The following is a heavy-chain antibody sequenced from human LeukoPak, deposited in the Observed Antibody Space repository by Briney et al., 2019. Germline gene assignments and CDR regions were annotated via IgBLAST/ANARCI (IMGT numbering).Heavy chain of an antibody. CDR3: AKEPYDSSGYYVDY. Sequence: GSPRLSCAASGFTFSSYAMHWVRQAPGKGLEWVAVISYDGSNKYYADSVKGRFTISRDNSKNTLYLQMNSLRAEDTAVYYCAKEPYDSSGYYVDYWGQGTLVTVSS. CDR1: GFTFSSYA. D-gene: IGHD3-22*01. CDR2: ISYDGSNK. J-gene: IGHJ4*02. V-gene: IGHV3-30-3*01.